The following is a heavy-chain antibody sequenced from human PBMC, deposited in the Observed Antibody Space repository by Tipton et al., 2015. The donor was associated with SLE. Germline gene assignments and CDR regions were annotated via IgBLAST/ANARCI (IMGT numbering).Heavy chain of an antibody. V-gene: IGHV3-48*03. Sequence: SLRLSCAASGFTFSSYEMNWVRQAPGKGLEGVSYISSSGSTIYYADSVKGRFTISRDNAKNSLYLQMNSLRAEDTAVYYCARVVAAAGRDFDYWGQGTLVTVSS. CDR3: ARVVAAAGRDFDY. CDR2: ISSSGSTI. CDR1: GFTFSSYE. D-gene: IGHD6-13*01. J-gene: IGHJ4*02.